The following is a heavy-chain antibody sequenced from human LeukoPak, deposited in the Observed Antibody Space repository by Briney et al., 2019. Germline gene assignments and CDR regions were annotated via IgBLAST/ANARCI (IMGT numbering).Heavy chain of an antibody. V-gene: IGHV5-51*01. CDR3: ARHRGLTNTAGDY. CDR1: GYSFTSNW. CDR2: IYPGDSDT. D-gene: IGHD5-18*01. J-gene: IGHJ4*02. Sequence: GESLKISCKGSGYSFTSNWIGWVRQMPGKGLEWMGIIYPGDSDTRYSPSFQGQVTISADKSISTAYLQWSGLKASDTAMYYCARHRGLTNTAGDYWGQGTLVTVSS.